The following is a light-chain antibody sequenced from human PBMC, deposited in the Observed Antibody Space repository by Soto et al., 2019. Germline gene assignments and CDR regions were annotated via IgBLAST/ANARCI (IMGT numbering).Light chain of an antibody. CDR1: QALSNY. CDR3: QQLSRYPLT. Sequence: DIQLTQSPSVLSASVGDTVTITCRASQALSNYLAWYQQKPGKAPVLLIYSASTLQSGVPSRFSGSGSETEFSLTIRALQPEDFATYYCQQLSRYPLTFGGGTKVDIK. CDR2: SAS. J-gene: IGKJ4*01. V-gene: IGKV1-9*01.